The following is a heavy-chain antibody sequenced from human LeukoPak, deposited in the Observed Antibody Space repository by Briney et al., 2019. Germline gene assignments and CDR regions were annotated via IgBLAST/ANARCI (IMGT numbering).Heavy chain of an antibody. CDR2: INPSGGST. CDR1: GYTFTSYY. CDR3: ARVLGTHVDIADYYYYGMDV. J-gene: IGHJ6*02. Sequence: GASVKVSCKASGYTFTSYYMHWVRQAPGQGLEWMGIINPSGGSTSYAQKFQGRVTMTRDTSTSTVYMELSSLRSEDTAVYYCARVLGTHVDIADYYYYGMDVWGQGTTVTVSS. D-gene: IGHD5-12*01. V-gene: IGHV1-46*01.